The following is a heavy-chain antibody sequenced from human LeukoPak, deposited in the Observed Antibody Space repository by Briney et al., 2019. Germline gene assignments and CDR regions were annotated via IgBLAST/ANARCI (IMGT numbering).Heavy chain of an antibody. J-gene: IGHJ5*02. V-gene: IGHV4-39*07. Sequence: SETLSLTCTVSGGSISSGSYYWSWIRQPAGKGLEWIGSIYYSGSTYYNPSLKSRVTISADTSKNQFSLKLSSVTAADTAVYYCASIVSDTASNWFDPWGQGTLVTVSS. CDR2: IYYSGST. CDR1: GGSISSGSYY. CDR3: ASIVSDTASNWFDP. D-gene: IGHD5-18*01.